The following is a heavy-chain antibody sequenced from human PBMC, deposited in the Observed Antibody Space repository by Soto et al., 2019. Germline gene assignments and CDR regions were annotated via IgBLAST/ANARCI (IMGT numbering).Heavy chain of an antibody. CDR2: LWNDGYTK. CDR1: GFTLSRNG. D-gene: IGHD4-17*01. Sequence: QVQLVQSGGGEVQPGGSLRLSCAASGFTLSRNGMHWVRQAPGKGLEWVAILWNDGYTKYYADSVQGRFAISRDSSKNTLYLQMNSLRVDDTAVYYCARDYGDLGYDSWGQGTLVTVSS. J-gene: IGHJ4*02. CDR3: ARDYGDLGYDS. V-gene: IGHV3-33*01.